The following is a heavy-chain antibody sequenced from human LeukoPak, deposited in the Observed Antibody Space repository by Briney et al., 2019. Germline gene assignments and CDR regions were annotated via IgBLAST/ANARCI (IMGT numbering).Heavy chain of an antibody. D-gene: IGHD3-3*01. CDR2: IYYSGST. CDR3: ARGVEWSIRENWFDP. J-gene: IGHJ5*02. Sequence: SETLSLTCTVSGGSISSYYWSWIRQPPGKGLEWIGYIYYSGSTNYNPSLKSRVTISVDTSKNQFSLKLSSVTAADTAVYYCARGVEWSIRENWFDPWGQGTLVTVSS. V-gene: IGHV4-59*12. CDR1: GGSISSYY.